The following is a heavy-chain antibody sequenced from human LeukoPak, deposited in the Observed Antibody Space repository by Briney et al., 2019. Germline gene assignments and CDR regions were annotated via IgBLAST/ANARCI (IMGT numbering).Heavy chain of an antibody. D-gene: IGHD2-15*01. Sequence: GGSLRLSCAASGFTFDDYGMSWVRQAPGKGLEWVSGINWNGGSTGYADSVKGRFTISRDNSKNTLYLQMNSLRAEDTAVYYCAKEGVGRYCSGGSCFETNWFDPWGQGTLVTVSS. CDR1: GFTFDDYG. CDR2: INWNGGST. CDR3: AKEGVGRYCSGGSCFETNWFDP. V-gene: IGHV3-20*04. J-gene: IGHJ5*02.